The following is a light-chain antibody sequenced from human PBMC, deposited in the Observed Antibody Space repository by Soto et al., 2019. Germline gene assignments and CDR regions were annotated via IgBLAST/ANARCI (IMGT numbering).Light chain of an antibody. V-gene: IGKV3-11*01. CDR3: QQRNVWPPIT. CDR2: DAS. CDR1: QSIRTS. Sequence: EVVLTQSPATLSLSAGERATLSCRASQSIRTSLAWYQQKPGQAPRLVIFDASNRANGVPARFGGSGSGTDFTLTINSLEPEDVAVYYCQQRNVWPPITFGQGTRLEI. J-gene: IGKJ5*01.